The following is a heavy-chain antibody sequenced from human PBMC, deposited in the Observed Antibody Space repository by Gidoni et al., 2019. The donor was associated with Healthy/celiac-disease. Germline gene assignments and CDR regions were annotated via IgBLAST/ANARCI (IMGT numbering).Heavy chain of an antibody. Sequence: QVQLVQSGAAVKKPGSSVKVSCKASGGTFSSYAISWVRQAPGQGLEWMGRIIPILGIANYAQKFQGRVTITADKSTSTAYMELSSLRSEDTAVYYCARDPDIVATNVGDYWGQGTLVTVSS. V-gene: IGHV1-69*04. D-gene: IGHD5-12*01. CDR2: IIPILGIA. CDR3: ARDPDIVATNVGDY. CDR1: GGTFSSYA. J-gene: IGHJ4*02.